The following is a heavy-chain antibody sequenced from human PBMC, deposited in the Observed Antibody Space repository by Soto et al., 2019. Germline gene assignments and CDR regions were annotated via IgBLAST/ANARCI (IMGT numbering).Heavy chain of an antibody. D-gene: IGHD3-3*01. CDR2: INAGNGNT. J-gene: IGHJ5*02. CDR1: GYTFTSYA. Sequence: ASVKVSCKVSGYTFTSYAMHWVRQAPGQRLEWMGWINAGNGNTKYSQKFQGRVTITRDTSASTAYMELSSLRSEDTAVYYCARVVDFWSGYYNWFDPWGQGTLVTVSS. CDR3: ARVVDFWSGYYNWFDP. V-gene: IGHV1-3*01.